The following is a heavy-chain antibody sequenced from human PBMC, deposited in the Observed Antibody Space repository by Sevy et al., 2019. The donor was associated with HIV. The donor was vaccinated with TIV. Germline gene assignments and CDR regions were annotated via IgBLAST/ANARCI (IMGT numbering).Heavy chain of an antibody. CDR2: ISGSGGST. J-gene: IGHJ3*02. Sequence: GGSLRLTCAASGFTFSSYAMSWVRQAPGKGLEWVSAISGSGGSTYYADSVKGRFTISRDNSKNTLYLQMNSLRAEDTAVYYCAKDKFYSGGSCCDAFDIWAQGTMVTVSS. CDR3: AKDKFYSGGSCCDAFDI. CDR1: GFTFSSYA. D-gene: IGHD2-15*01. V-gene: IGHV3-23*01.